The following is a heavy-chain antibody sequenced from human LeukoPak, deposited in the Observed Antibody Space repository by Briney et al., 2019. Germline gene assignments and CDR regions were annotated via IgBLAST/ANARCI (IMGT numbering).Heavy chain of an antibody. Sequence: KPGGSLRLSCAASGFTFSSYSMNWVRQAPGKGLEWVSSISSSSSYIYYADSVKGRFTISRDNAKNSLYLQMNNLRAEDTAVYYCARGSSGWYGGSLWQSGGYFDYWGQGTLVTVSS. V-gene: IGHV3-21*01. CDR1: GFTFSSYS. J-gene: IGHJ4*02. CDR3: ARGSSGWYGGSLWQSGGYFDY. D-gene: IGHD6-19*01. CDR2: ISSSSSYI.